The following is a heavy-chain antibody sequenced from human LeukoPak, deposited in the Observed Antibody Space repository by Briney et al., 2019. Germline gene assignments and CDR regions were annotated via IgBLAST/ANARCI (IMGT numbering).Heavy chain of an antibody. Sequence: ASVKVSCKASGGTFSSYAISWVRQAPGQGLEWMGWINPNSGGTNYAQKFQGRVTMTRDTSISTAYMELSRLRSDDTAVYYCARFTGDAFDIWGQGTMVTVSS. J-gene: IGHJ3*02. CDR1: GGTFSSYA. V-gene: IGHV1-2*02. CDR2: INPNSGGT. D-gene: IGHD1-1*01. CDR3: ARFTGDAFDI.